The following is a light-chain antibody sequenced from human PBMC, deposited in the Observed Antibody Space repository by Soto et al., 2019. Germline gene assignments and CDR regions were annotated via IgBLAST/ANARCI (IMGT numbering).Light chain of an antibody. Sequence: DIQMTQSPSTLSASGGDRVTITCRASQIINTGLAWYQQKPGKAPKLLIYRASNLVSGVPSRFSGSGSGTEFTLTISSLQPDAFSIYYCQQYETYSGTFGPGTKVDL. CDR1: QIINTG. J-gene: IGKJ3*01. V-gene: IGKV1-5*03. CDR3: QQYETYSGT. CDR2: RAS.